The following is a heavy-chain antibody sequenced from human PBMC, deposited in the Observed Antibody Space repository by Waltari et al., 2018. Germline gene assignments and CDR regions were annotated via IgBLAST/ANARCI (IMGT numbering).Heavy chain of an antibody. CDR2: ISSSGSST. Sequence: EVQLLESGVGLIQPGGSMGLSCAPSGFSFRNHGMSWVRQAPGKGAEWVSSISSSGSSTFYADSVKGRFTISRDNSKNMMYLQMNSLGAEDAAVYYCAKIAQMGRWYFALWGRGTLVTVSS. CDR1: GFSFRNHG. V-gene: IGHV3-23*01. CDR3: AKIAQMGRWYFAL. D-gene: IGHD2-8*01. J-gene: IGHJ2*01.